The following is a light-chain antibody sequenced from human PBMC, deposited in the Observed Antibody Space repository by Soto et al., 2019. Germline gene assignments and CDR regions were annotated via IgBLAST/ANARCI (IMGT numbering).Light chain of an antibody. Sequence: VLTQSPGTLSLSPGERATLSCRASQSISNYYLAWYQQKPGQAPRVLIYGASSRATGIPDRFSGSGSGTDFTLTISGLEPEDFALYYCHQYGSSPPTFGQGTKLEI. CDR3: HQYGSSPPT. CDR2: GAS. V-gene: IGKV3-20*01. CDR1: QSISNYY. J-gene: IGKJ2*01.